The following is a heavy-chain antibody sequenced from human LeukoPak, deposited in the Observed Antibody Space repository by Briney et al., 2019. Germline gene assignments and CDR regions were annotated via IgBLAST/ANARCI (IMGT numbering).Heavy chain of an antibody. CDR2: ISISGDDT. J-gene: IGHJ4*02. D-gene: IGHD4-17*01. V-gene: IGHV3-23*01. CDR3: AQELRPIDN. CDR1: GFTFSSHA. Sequence: PGGSLRLSWAASGFTFSSHAMSWVRQAPGKGLEWVSSISISGDDTIYADSVKGRFTISRDNSKNTLYLQMNSLRVEDTSISYCAQELRPIDNWGQGTLVTVSS.